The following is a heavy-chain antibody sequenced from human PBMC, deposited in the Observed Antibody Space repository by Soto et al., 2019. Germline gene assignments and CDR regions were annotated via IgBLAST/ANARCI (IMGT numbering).Heavy chain of an antibody. D-gene: IGHD1-26*01. V-gene: IGHV2-5*02. Sequence: QITLKESGPMLVKPTQTLTLTCTFSGFSLSTSGVGVGWIRQPPGKALEWLALIYWDDDKRYSPSLKSRLTITKDTSKNQVVLTMTNMDPVDTATYYCAHRRVGTTRVAYWGQGTLVTVSS. CDR3: AHRRVGTTRVAY. CDR1: GFSLSTSGVG. J-gene: IGHJ4*02. CDR2: IYWDDDK.